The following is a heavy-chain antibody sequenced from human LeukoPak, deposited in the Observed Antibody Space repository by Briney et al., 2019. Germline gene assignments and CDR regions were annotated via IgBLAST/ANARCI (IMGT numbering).Heavy chain of an antibody. D-gene: IGHD3-3*01. J-gene: IGHJ4*02. V-gene: IGHV3-74*01. CDR2: INNVGSST. CDR3: ARGDVWSGYYMYYFDY. CDR1: GFTFSTYW. Sequence: GGSLRLSCAASGFTFSTYWMHWVRQVPGKGLVWVSRINNVGSSTAYADSVKGRFTISRDNAKNTLYLQMNSLRVEDTAVYYCARGDVWSGYYMYYFDYWGQGTLVTVSS.